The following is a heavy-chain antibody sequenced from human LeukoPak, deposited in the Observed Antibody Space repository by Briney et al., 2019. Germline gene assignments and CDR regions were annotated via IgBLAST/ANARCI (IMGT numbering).Heavy chain of an antibody. J-gene: IGHJ6*03. V-gene: IGHV1-46*01. Sequence: ASVKVSCKASGYTFTSYYMHWVRQAPGQGLEWMGIINPSGGSTSYAQKFQGRVTMTRDTSTSTVYVQLSSLKSEDTAVYYCARDPGLTSSYYYMDVWGKGTTVIVSS. CDR3: ARDPGLTSSYYYMDV. D-gene: IGHD1-14*01. CDR1: GYTFTSYY. CDR2: INPSGGST.